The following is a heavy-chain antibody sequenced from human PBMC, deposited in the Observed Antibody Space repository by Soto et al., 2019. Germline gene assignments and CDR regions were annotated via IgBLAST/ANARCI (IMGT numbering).Heavy chain of an antibody. Sequence: SETQSLTCNVSAGYISTGNYYSSWIRQSPGKGLEWIGHIYYSGTTYYHPSLKSRITISVDASKNQFSLNLSSVTAADTAIYYCVSRQQHVAPVEYWGQGTLVTVSS. CDR1: AGYISTGNYY. CDR2: IYYSGTT. CDR3: VSRQQHVAPVEY. J-gene: IGHJ4*02. D-gene: IGHD6-6*01. V-gene: IGHV4-30-4*01.